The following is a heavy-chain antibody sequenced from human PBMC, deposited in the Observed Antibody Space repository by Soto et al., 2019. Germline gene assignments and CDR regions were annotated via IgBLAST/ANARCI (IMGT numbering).Heavy chain of an antibody. J-gene: IGHJ6*02. CDR3: AAGPLLPYYYYGMDV. CDR2: IVVGSGNT. V-gene: IGHV1-58*01. Sequence: RASVKVSCKASGFTFTSSAVQWVRQARGQRLEWIGWIVVGSGNTNYAQKFQERVTITRDMSTSTAYMELSSLRSEDTAVYYCAAGPLLPYYYYGMDVWGQGTTVTVSS. CDR1: GFTFTSSA.